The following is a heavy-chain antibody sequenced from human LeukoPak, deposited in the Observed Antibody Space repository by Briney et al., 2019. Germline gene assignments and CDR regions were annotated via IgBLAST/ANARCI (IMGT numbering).Heavy chain of an antibody. CDR1: GGTFSSYA. D-gene: IGHD2-21*01. J-gene: IGHJ6*02. V-gene: IGHV1-69*04. CDR3: ARGARYSGYDYYYYGMDV. Sequence: ASVKVSCKASGGTFSSYAISWVRQAPGQGLEWMGRIIPILGIANYAQKFQGRVTITADKSTSTAYMELSSLRSEDTAVYYCARGARYSGYDYYYYGMDVWGQGTTVTVSS. CDR2: IIPILGIA.